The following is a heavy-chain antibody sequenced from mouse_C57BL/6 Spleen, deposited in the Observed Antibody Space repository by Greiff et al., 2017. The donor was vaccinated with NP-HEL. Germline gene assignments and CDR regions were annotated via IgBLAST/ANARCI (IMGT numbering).Heavy chain of an antibody. V-gene: IGHV1-15*01. CDR2: IDPETGGT. CDR1: GYTFTDYE. CDR3: TTLTPSYAMDY. J-gene: IGHJ4*01. Sequence: VQLQQSGAELVRPGASVTLSCKASGYTFTDYEMHWVKQTPVHGLEWIGAIDPETGGTAYNQKFKGKAILTADKSSSTAYMELRSLTSEDSAVYYCTTLTPSYAMDYWGQGTSVTVSS.